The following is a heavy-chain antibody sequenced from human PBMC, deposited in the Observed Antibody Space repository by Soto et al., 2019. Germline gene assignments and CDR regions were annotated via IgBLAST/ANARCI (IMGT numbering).Heavy chain of an antibody. D-gene: IGHD3-10*01. V-gene: IGHV3-9*01. CDR3: AKAGGSGSYYSILWVAFDI. J-gene: IGHJ3*02. CDR2: ISWNSGSI. Sequence: EVQLVESGGGLVQPGRSLRLSCAASGFTFDDYAMHWVRQAPGKGLEWVSGISWNSGSIGYADSVKGRFTISRDNAKNSLYLQMNSLRAEDTALYYCAKAGGSGSYYSILWVAFDIWGQGTMVTVSS. CDR1: GFTFDDYA.